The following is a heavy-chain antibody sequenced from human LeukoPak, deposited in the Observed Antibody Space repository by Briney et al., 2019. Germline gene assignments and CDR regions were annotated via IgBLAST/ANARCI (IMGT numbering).Heavy chain of an antibody. Sequence: PGGSLRPSCAASGFTFSSYEMNWVRQAPGKGLEWVSYISSSGSTIYYADSVKGRFTISRDNAKNSLYLQMNSLRAEDTAVYYCAREIRDRERVVGATPPAFDIWGQGTMVTVSS. V-gene: IGHV3-48*03. CDR1: GFTFSSYE. J-gene: IGHJ3*02. CDR3: AREIRDRERVVGATPPAFDI. D-gene: IGHD1-26*01. CDR2: ISSSGSTI.